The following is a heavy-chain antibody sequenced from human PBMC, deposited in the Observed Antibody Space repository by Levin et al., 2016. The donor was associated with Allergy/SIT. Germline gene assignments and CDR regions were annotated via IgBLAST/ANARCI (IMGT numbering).Heavy chain of an antibody. CDR1: GFTFSSYA. CDR2: ISGSGGST. V-gene: IGHV3-23*01. CDR3: AKRPRTPGGPFDY. D-gene: IGHD2-15*01. Sequence: GESLKISCAASGFTFSSYAMSWVRQAPGKGLEWVSAISGSGGSTYYADSVKGRFTISRDNAKNSLYLQMNSLRAEDTAVYYCAKRPRTPGGPFDYWGQGILVTVSS. J-gene: IGHJ4*02.